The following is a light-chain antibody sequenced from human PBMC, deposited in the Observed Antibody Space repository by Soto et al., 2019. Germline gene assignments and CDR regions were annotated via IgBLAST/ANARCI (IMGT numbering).Light chain of an antibody. Sequence: IQMTQSPSILSASVGDRVTITCRASQNINSWLAWYQQKPGKAPKLLIYKTSSLESGVPSRFSGSESGTEFTLTISSLQPDDFATYYCNQYSSYSRYTFGQGTKLEIK. CDR2: KTS. J-gene: IGKJ2*01. CDR3: NQYSSYSRYT. V-gene: IGKV1-5*03. CDR1: QNINSW.